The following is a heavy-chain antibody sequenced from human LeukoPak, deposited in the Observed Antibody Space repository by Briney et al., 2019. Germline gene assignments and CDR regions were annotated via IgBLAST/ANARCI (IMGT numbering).Heavy chain of an antibody. V-gene: IGHV3-20*04. CDR1: GFTFEDHG. Sequence: GGSLRLSCATSGFTFEDHGLSWVRRPPGKGLEWVSRINWNGGRTGYSDSVKGRFTISRDDAKKSVHLQMNSLRVEDTAVYYCVRGEGRGGWFDPWGQGILVTVSS. J-gene: IGHJ5*02. CDR2: INWNGGRT. D-gene: IGHD1-26*01. CDR3: VRGEGRGGWFDP.